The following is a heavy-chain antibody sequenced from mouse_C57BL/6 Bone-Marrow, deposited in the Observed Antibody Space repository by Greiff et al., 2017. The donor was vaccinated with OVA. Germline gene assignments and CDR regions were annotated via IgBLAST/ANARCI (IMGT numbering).Heavy chain of an antibody. CDR3: ARDTTVVDACFAY. CDR1: GYTFTSYW. CDR2: IDPSDSYT. Sequence: QVQLQQPGAELVKPGASVKLSCKASGYTFTSYWMQWVKQRPGQGLEWIGEIDPSDSYTNYNQKFKGKATLTVDTSSSTAYMQLSSLTSEDSAVYYCARDTTVVDACFAYWGQGTLVTVSA. D-gene: IGHD1-1*01. V-gene: IGHV1-50*01. J-gene: IGHJ3*01.